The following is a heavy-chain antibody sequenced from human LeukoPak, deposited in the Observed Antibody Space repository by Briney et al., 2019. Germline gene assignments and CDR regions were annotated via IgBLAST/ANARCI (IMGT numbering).Heavy chain of an antibody. CDR3: ARAVQLWFQFDY. J-gene: IGHJ4*02. CDR1: GFTFSSYS. D-gene: IGHD5-18*01. V-gene: IGHV3-21*01. Sequence: MPGGSLRLSCAASGFTFSSYSMNWVRQAPGKGLEWVSSISSSGSYIYYADSVKGRFTISRDNAKNSLYLQMNSLRAEDTAVYYCARAVQLWFQFDYWGQGTLVTVS. CDR2: ISSSGSYI.